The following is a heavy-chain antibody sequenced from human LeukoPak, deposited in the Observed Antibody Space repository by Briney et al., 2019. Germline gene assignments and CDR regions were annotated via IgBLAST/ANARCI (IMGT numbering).Heavy chain of an antibody. CDR2: INPNRGGT. Sequence: GASVKVSCKASGYTFTGYYMHWVRQAPGQGLEWMGRINPNRGGTNYAQKFQGRITMTRDTSISTAYMELSRLRSDDTAVYYCARVDSSGAGAFDIWGQGTMVTVSS. CDR1: GYTFTGYY. D-gene: IGHD3-22*01. J-gene: IGHJ3*02. CDR3: ARVDSSGAGAFDI. V-gene: IGHV1-2*06.